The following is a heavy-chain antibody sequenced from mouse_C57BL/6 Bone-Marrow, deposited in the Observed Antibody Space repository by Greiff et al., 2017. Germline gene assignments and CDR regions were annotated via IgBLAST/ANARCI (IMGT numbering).Heavy chain of an antibody. CDR1: GYTFTSYD. Sequence: QVQLQQSGPELVKPGASVKLSCKASGYTFTSYDINWVKQRPGQGLEWIGWIYPRDGSTKYNEKFKGKATLTVDTSSSTAYMELHSLTSKASAVYFCARLDFDGSIGDWYFDVWGTGTTVTVSS. D-gene: IGHD1-1*01. CDR3: ARLDFDGSIGDWYFDV. CDR2: IYPRDGST. J-gene: IGHJ1*03. V-gene: IGHV1-85*01.